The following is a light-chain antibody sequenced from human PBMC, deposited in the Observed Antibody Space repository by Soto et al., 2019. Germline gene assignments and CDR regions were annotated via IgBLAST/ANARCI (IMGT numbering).Light chain of an antibody. CDR3: QQYNSYYWT. CDR2: KAS. V-gene: IGKV1-5*03. CDR1: QSISSW. J-gene: IGKJ1*01. Sequence: DIQMTQSPSTLSAYVGDRVTITCRASQSISSWLAWYQQKPVKAPKLLIYKASSLESGVPSRFSGSGSGTEFTLTISSLQPDDFVTYYCQQYNSYYWTFGQGTKVEIK.